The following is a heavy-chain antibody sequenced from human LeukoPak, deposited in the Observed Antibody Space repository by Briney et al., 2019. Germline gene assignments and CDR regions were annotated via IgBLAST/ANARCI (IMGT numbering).Heavy chain of an antibody. CDR1: GFTFSSYS. CDR3: ARVPRGIADY. D-gene: IGHD6-13*01. V-gene: IGHV3-21*01. J-gene: IGHJ4*02. Sequence: GGSLRLSCAASGFTFSSYSMNWVRQAPGKGLEWVSSISSSSSYIYYADSVKGRFTIARDNAKNSLYLQMNSLRAEGTALYYCARVPRGIADYWGQGTLVTVSS. CDR2: ISSSSSYI.